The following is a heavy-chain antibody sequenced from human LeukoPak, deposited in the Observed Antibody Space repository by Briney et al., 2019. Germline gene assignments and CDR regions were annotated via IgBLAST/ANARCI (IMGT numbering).Heavy chain of an antibody. V-gene: IGHV3-9*01. CDR3: AKAPVVGTLAPLFDY. CDR1: GFTFDDYA. Sequence: GGSLRLSCAASGFTFDDYAMHWVRQAPGKGLEWVSGISWNSGSIGYADSVKGRFTISRDNAKNSLYLQMNSLRAEDTALYYCAKAPVVGTLAPLFDYWGQGTLVTVSS. D-gene: IGHD1-1*01. CDR2: ISWNSGSI. J-gene: IGHJ4*02.